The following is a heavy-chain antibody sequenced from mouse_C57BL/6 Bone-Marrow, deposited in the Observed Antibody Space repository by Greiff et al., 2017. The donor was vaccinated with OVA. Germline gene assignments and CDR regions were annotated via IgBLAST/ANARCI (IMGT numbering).Heavy chain of an antibody. CDR2: IRNKANGYTT. D-gene: IGHD6-1*01. CDR3: STFIKAWFAY. CDR1: GFTFTDYY. J-gene: IGHJ3*01. V-gene: IGHV7-3*01. Sequence: EVQLVESGGGLVQPGGSLSLSCAASGFTFTDYYMSWVRQPPGKALEWLGFIRNKANGYTTEYSASVKGRLTISRDNSQSILNLQMNALRAEDCATYYCSTFIKAWFAYWGQGTLVTVSA.